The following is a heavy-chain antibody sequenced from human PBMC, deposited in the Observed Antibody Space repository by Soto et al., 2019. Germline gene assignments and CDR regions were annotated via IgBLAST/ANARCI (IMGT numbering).Heavy chain of an antibody. J-gene: IGHJ5*02. Sequence: TRFLTCPVSGDSISSYYRSWIQQPRGKGLGWIGYIYYSGITDYNPSLKSRVTMSVDTSKTQFSLKLSSVSAADTAVYYCARVYDFWSGYYWFDPWGQGTLVTV. D-gene: IGHD3-3*01. CDR2: IYYSGIT. CDR1: GDSISSYY. V-gene: IGHV4-59*01. CDR3: ARVYDFWSGYYWFDP.